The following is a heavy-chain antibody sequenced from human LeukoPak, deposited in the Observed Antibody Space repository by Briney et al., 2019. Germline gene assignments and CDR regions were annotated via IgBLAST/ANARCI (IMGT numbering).Heavy chain of an antibody. J-gene: IGHJ6*03. CDR2: IYTSGST. D-gene: IGHD4-17*01. CDR3: ASSYPTPPHDYGDYSTYYYMDV. V-gene: IGHV4-61*02. Sequence: SETLSLTSTVSGGSISSGSYYWSWIRQPAGKGLEWIGRIYTSGSTNYNPSLKSRVTISVDTSKNQFSLKLSSVTAADTAVYYCASSYPTPPHDYGDYSTYYYMDVWGKGTTVTVSS. CDR1: GGSISSGSYY.